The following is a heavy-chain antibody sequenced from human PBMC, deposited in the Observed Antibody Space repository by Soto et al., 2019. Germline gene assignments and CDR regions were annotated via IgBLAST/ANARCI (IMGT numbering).Heavy chain of an antibody. CDR2: MNPYSGNT. CDR1: GYTFTTYD. V-gene: IGHV1-8*01. J-gene: IGHJ4*02. Sequence: ASVKVSCKASGYTFTTYDISWVRQATGQGLEWMGWMNPYSGNTGYAQKFQGRVTVTRNTSISTVYMELSGLRPDDTAVYYCARRKERSGPHYFDYWGQGSQVTVSS. CDR3: ARRKERSGPHYFDY. D-gene: IGHD6-25*01.